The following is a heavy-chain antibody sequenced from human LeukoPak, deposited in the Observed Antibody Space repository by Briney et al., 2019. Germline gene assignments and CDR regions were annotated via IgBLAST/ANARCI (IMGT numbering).Heavy chain of an antibody. D-gene: IGHD2-15*01. V-gene: IGHV4-59*08. CDR3: ARHISGGATLD. CDR1: GGTISKYD. Sequence: SETLSLTCTASGGTISKYDCSWIRQPPGKGLEWIAYIYYTGSTYYNPSLKSRVTMSVDTSKNQFSLSLSSVTAADTAVYYCARHISGGATLDWGQGTLVTVSS. CDR2: IYYTGST. J-gene: IGHJ4*02.